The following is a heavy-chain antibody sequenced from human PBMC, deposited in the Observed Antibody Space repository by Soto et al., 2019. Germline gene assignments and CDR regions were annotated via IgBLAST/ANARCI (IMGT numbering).Heavy chain of an antibody. CDR2: IKPDESEK. D-gene: IGHD4-4*01. J-gene: IGHJ5*02. CDR1: GFTFSDSW. Sequence: GGSLRLSCTASGFTFSDSWMTWVRQAPGKGLEWVARIKPDESEKKYADSVKGRFSISRDNAKNSMYLQMDSLRGEDTAVYYCVSGGSNYVSWGQGTLVTVSS. CDR3: VSGGSNYVS. V-gene: IGHV3-7*01.